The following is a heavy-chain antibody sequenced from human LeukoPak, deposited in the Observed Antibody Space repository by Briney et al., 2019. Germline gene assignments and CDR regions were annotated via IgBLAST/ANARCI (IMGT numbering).Heavy chain of an antibody. D-gene: IGHD3-22*01. CDR1: GGSISSYY. V-gene: IGHV4-59*01. CDR3: ARGLYYDSSGYYSAFDI. Sequence: PSETLSLTCTVSGGSISSYYWSWIRQPPGKGLEWIGYIYYSGSTNYNPSLKSRVTISVDTSKNQFSLKLSSVTAADTAVYYCARGLYYDSSGYYSAFDIWGQGTMVTVSS. J-gene: IGHJ3*02. CDR2: IYYSGST.